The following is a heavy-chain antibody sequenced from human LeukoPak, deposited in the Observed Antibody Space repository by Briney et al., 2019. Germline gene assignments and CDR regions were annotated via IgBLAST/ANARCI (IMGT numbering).Heavy chain of an antibody. Sequence: GGSLRLSCAASGFTFSTYAMHWVRQAPGKGLEWVAVISYDGSYKSYADSMKGRFTISRDNSKNTLYLQMNSLRGEDTAVYYCARGSPNNNYYDYYMDVWGKGTTVTVSS. D-gene: IGHD1/OR15-1a*01. CDR2: ISYDGSYK. CDR1: GFTFSTYA. V-gene: IGHV3-30*04. J-gene: IGHJ6*03. CDR3: ARGSPNNNYYDYYMDV.